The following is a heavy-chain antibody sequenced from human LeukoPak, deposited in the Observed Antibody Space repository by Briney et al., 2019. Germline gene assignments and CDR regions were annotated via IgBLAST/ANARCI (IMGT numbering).Heavy chain of an antibody. Sequence: SETLSLTCAVYGGSFSGYYWSWIRQPPGKGLEWIGEINHSGSTNYNPSLKSRVTISVDTSKNQFSLKLSSVTAADTAVYYCARGVATIMDYYYGMDVWGQGTTVTVSS. D-gene: IGHD5-12*01. CDR2: INHSGST. CDR3: ARGVATIMDYYYGMDV. J-gene: IGHJ6*02. CDR1: GGSFSGYY. V-gene: IGHV4-34*01.